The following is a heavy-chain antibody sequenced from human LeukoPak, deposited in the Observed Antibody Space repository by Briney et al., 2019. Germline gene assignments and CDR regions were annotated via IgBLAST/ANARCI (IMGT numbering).Heavy chain of an antibody. J-gene: IGHJ4*02. CDR3: ARRGGHGGSFDY. CDR2: TYYSGSGST. D-gene: IGHD4-23*01. Sequence: SETLSLTCTVSGGSIHYYYWSWIRPPPGKGLEWIGYTYYSGSGSTNYNPSLKSRVIISVDTSKNQFSLKLSSVTAADTAVYYCARRGGHGGSFDYWGQGTLVTVS. CDR1: GGSIHYYY. V-gene: IGHV4-59*08.